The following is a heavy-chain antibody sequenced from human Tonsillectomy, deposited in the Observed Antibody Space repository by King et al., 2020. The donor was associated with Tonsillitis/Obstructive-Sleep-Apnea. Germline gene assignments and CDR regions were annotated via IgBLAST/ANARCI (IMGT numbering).Heavy chain of an antibody. CDR1: GGSISTYY. J-gene: IGHJ4*02. CDR2: IYYSGST. V-gene: IGHV4-59*01. CDR3: ARVRGVVGATFYYFDY. Sequence: QLQESGPGLVKPSETLSLTCTVSGGSISTYYWSWIRQPPGKGLEWIGYIYYSGSTNYNPSLKSRVTISIDTSKNQFSLKLSSVTDADTAVYYCARVRGVVGATFYYFDYWGQGTLVTVSS. D-gene: IGHD1-26*01.